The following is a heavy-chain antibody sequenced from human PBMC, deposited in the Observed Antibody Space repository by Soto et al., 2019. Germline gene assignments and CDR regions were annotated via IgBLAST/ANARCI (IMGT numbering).Heavy chain of an antibody. CDR3: ARESVDIVATTRVSGGMDV. Sequence: QVQLVQSGAEVKKPGASVKVSCKASGYTFTSYYMHWVRQAPGQGLEWMGIINPSGGSTSYAQKCQGRVTMTRDTSTSTVYMERSSLRSEDTAVYYCARESVDIVATTRVSGGMDVWGQGTTVTVSS. V-gene: IGHV1-46*01. D-gene: IGHD5-12*01. CDR2: INPSGGST. CDR1: GYTFTSYY. J-gene: IGHJ6*02.